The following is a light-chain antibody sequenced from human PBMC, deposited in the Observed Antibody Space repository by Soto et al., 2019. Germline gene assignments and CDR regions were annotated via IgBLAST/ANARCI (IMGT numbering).Light chain of an antibody. Sequence: QSALTQPASVSGSPGQSITISCTGTSSDVGGYNYVSWYQQHPGRAPKLMIYEVNNRPSGVSNRFSGSKSGNTASLTSSGLQAEDEADYYCSSYTNSRSRVFGGGTKLPVL. J-gene: IGLJ3*02. CDR3: SSYTNSRSRV. CDR2: EVN. CDR1: SSDVGGYNY. V-gene: IGLV2-14*01.